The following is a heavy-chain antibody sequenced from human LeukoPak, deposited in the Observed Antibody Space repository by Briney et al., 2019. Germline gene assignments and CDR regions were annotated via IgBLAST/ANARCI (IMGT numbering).Heavy chain of an antibody. Sequence: SETLSLTCTVSGGSISSYYWGWIRQPPGKGLEWIGSIYYSGSTYYNPSLKSRVTISVDTSKNQFSLKLSSVTAADTAVYYCARQILYDSSGFFDYWGQGTLVTVSS. D-gene: IGHD3-22*01. CDR1: GGSISSYY. V-gene: IGHV4-39*01. CDR3: ARQILYDSSGFFDY. J-gene: IGHJ4*02. CDR2: IYYSGST.